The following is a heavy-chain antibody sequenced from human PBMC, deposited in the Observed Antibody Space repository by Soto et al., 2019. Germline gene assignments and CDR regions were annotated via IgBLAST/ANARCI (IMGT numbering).Heavy chain of an antibody. CDR3: ARQASGYYYGWFDP. CDR1: GGSILDSTYY. V-gene: IGHV4-39*01. D-gene: IGHD3-22*01. Sequence: QLLLQESGPGLVKPSETLSLTCTVSGGSILDSTYYWAWIRQSPGKGLEWIGAIFYSGGTFYTPSLKIRVTMSVDTSNNQSSLKLSSVTAADTAVYYCARQASGYYYGWFDPWGQGTLVNVSS. J-gene: IGHJ5*02. CDR2: IFYSGGT.